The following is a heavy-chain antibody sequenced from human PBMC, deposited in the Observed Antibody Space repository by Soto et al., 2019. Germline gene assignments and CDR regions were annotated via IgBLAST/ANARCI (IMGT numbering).Heavy chain of an antibody. CDR1: GYTFTSYG. D-gene: IGHD3-3*01. Sequence: QVQLVQSGAEVKKPGASVKVSCKASGYTFTSYGISWVRQAPGQGLEWMGWISAYNGNTNYAQKLQGSVTMTTDTSTSTAYIELRSLSSDDMAVYYCACGIFGVVSAVDIGGHGTMFTFCS. CDR2: ISAYNGNT. V-gene: IGHV1-18*03. J-gene: IGHJ3*02. CDR3: ACGIFGVVSAVDI.